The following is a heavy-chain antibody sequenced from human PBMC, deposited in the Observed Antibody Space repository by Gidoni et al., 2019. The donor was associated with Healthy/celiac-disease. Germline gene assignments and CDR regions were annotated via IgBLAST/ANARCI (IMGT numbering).Heavy chain of an antibody. D-gene: IGHD3-16*02. Sequence: QVQLQESGPGLVKPSETLSLTCAVSGYSISSGYYWGWIRQPPGKGLEWIGSIYHSGSTYYNPSLKSRVTISVDTSKNKFSLKLSSVTAADTAVYYCAGGGGLRLGELSYDYWGQGTLVTVSS. J-gene: IGHJ4*02. CDR3: AGGGGLRLGELSYDY. CDR2: IYHSGST. CDR1: GYSISSGYY. V-gene: IGHV4-38-2*01.